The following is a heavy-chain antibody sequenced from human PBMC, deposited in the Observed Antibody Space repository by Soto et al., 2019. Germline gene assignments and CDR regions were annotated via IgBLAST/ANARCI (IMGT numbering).Heavy chain of an antibody. D-gene: IGHD5-18*01. J-gene: IGHJ4*02. CDR2: IYSGGST. CDR3: ARHGYNYGGGYFDY. CDR1: GVTVSSNY. V-gene: IGHV3-66*04. Sequence: LRLSCAASGVTVSSNYMSWVRQAPGKGLEWVSVIYSGGSTYYADSVKGRFTISRDNSKNTLYLQMNSLRAEDTAVYYCARHGYNYGGGYFDYWGQGTLVTVSS.